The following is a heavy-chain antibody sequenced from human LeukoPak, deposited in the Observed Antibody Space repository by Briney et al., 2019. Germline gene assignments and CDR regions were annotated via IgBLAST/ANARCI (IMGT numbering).Heavy chain of an antibody. Sequence: GGSLRLSCAASGFTFSSYAMSWVRQAPGKGLEWVSAISGSGANTHYADSVKGRFTISRDNSKNTVYLQINSLRAEDTALYYCAKDLFSWNSASDIWGQGTMVTVSS. J-gene: IGHJ3*02. V-gene: IGHV3-23*01. CDR1: GFTFSSYA. CDR3: AKDLFSWNSASDI. CDR2: ISGSGANT. D-gene: IGHD2/OR15-2a*01.